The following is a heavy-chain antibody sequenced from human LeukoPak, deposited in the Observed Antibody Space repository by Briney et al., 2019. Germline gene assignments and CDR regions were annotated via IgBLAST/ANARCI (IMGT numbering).Heavy chain of an antibody. CDR3: ARGAWATRLGS. J-gene: IGHJ4*02. CDR2: IYESGTT. Sequence: PSETLSLTCAVYGESLNSYYWSWVRQPPGEGLEWIGEIYESGTTEYNPSLKSRVTISLVPSKQQFPLSLSSVTAADTAVYYCARGAWATRLGSWGLGTPVIVSS. D-gene: IGHD2-15*01. CDR1: GESLNSYY. V-gene: IGHV4-34*01.